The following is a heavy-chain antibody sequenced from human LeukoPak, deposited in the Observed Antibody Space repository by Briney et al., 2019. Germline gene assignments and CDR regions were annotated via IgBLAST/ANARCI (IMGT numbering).Heavy chain of an antibody. CDR3: ARCRLRFLEWNAFDI. V-gene: IGHV4-59*01. D-gene: IGHD3-3*01. CDR2: VCQTGRT. CDR1: GGSIRGYC. J-gene: IGHJ3*02. Sequence: SETLSLTFTVSGGSIRGYCWDWIRQPPGKGLEWIGYVCQTGRTNSYPSLKSRVTLSVDTSKNQFSLRLTSVTAADTAVYYCARCRLRFLEWNAFDIWGQGTMVTVSS.